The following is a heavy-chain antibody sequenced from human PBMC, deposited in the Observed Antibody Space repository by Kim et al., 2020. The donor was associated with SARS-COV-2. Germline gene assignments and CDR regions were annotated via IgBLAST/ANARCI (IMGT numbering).Heavy chain of an antibody. V-gene: IGHV4-34*01. CDR1: GVSFSGYY. CDR3: ARGEDWAKTGPL. CDR2: IHPSGSA. Sequence: SETLSLTCAVYGVSFSGYYWTWIRQPPGKGLEWIGEIHPSGSAEYNPSLTSRVTISVDTSKNQFSLKVRSVTAADTGVYYCARGEDWAKTGPLWGQGTLVTVHS. J-gene: IGHJ4*02. D-gene: IGHD1-1*01.